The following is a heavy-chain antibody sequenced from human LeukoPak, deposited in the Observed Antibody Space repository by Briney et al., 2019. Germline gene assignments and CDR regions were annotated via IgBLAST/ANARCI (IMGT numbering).Heavy chain of an antibody. Sequence: GGSLRLSCAASGFTFDDYGMSWVRQAPRKGLEWVSGINWNGGSTGYADSVEGRFTISRDNAKNSLYLQMNSLRAEDTALYYCARDNYDILTGPDAFDIWGQGTMVTVSS. V-gene: IGHV3-20*04. CDR3: ARDNYDILTGPDAFDI. CDR1: GFTFDDYG. J-gene: IGHJ3*02. CDR2: INWNGGST. D-gene: IGHD3-9*01.